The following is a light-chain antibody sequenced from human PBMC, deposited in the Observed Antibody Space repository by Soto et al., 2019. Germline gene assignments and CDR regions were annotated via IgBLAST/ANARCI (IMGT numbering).Light chain of an antibody. Sequence: VLTQPPSASETPGQRVFISCSGSTSNIGSNFVFWYQQLPGAAPKLLIYRDRQRPSGVPDRFSGSKSGTSASLAISGLRSEDVAHYYCATWDDSLSGVLFGGGTKVTVL. CDR1: TSNIGSNF. CDR3: ATWDDSLSGVL. V-gene: IGLV1-47*01. CDR2: RDR. J-gene: IGLJ2*01.